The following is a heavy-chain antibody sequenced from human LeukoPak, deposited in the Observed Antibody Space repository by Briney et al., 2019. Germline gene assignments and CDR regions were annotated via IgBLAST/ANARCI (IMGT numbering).Heavy chain of an antibody. D-gene: IGHD4-17*01. CDR3: TRVPYGDYWSSDY. J-gene: IGHJ4*02. V-gene: IGHV3-7*01. CDR1: GFTFSSYW. CDR2: IKQDGSEK. Sequence: GGSLRLSCAASGFTFSSYWMSWVRQAPGKGLEWVANIKQDGSEKYYVDSVKGRFTISRDNAKNSLFLQMNSLGVEDTAIYYCTRVPYGDYWSSDYWGQGTLVTVSS.